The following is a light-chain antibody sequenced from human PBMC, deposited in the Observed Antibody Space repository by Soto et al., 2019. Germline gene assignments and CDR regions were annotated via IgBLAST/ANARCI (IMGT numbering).Light chain of an antibody. J-gene: IGKJ4*01. Sequence: DIQMTQSPSCLSASVGDRVTSTCRASQDIYIYLAWYQQEPGKAPKLLIHAASTLQSGVPSRFSGSGSGTDFTLIISSLQPEDFATYYCQQVYAYPSTFGGGTKVDIK. CDR1: QDIYIY. CDR2: AAS. CDR3: QQVYAYPST. V-gene: IGKV1-9*01.